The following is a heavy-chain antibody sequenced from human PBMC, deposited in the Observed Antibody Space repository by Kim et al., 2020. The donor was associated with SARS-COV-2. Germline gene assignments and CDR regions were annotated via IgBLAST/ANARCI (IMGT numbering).Heavy chain of an antibody. V-gene: IGHV4-4*02. CDR2: IYHSGST. J-gene: IGHJ6*02. Sequence: SETLSLTCAVSGGSISSSNWWSWVRQPPGKGLEWIGEIYHSGSTNYNPSLKSRVTISVDKSKNQFSLKLSSVTAADTAVYYCARISIAAAGTAFYYYYGMDVWGQGTTVTVSS. CDR3: ARISIAAAGTAFYYYYGMDV. D-gene: IGHD6-13*01. CDR1: GGSISSSNW.